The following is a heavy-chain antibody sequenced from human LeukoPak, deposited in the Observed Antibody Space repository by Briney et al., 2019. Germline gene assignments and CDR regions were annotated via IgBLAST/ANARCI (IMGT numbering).Heavy chain of an antibody. J-gene: IGHJ4*02. D-gene: IGHD3-22*01. CDR1: GFTFSDFT. Sequence: GGSLRLSCAASGFTFSDFTMNWVRQAPGKGLEWVSCISGSSSSYIYYSDSVRGRFTISRDNAKNSLYLQMNSLTAEDTAVYYCARRAGDYSHPYDYWGQGTLVTVSS. CDR2: ISGSSSSYI. CDR3: ARRAGDYSHPYDY. V-gene: IGHV3-21*01.